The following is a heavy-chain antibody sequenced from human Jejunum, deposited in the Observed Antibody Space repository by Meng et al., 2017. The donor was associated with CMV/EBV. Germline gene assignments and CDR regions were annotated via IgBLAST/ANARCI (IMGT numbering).Heavy chain of an antibody. CDR2: IHDTGST. V-gene: IGHV4-30-4*08. J-gene: IGHJ4*02. Sequence: QVHLQQSGPGLVKPSQTLSPPCPVSGGPIGSGDYYWSWIRQPPGKGLEWIGYIHDTGSTYYNPSLKSRVDISLGTSRNHFSLTLSSVTAEDTAVYFCARGSIFVSFDSWGQGTLVTVSS. CDR1: GGPIGSGDYY. D-gene: IGHD3-3*01. CDR3: ARGSIFVSFDS.